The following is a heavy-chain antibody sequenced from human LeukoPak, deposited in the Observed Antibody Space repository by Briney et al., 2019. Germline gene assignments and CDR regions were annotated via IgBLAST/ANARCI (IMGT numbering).Heavy chain of an antibody. CDR3: ARERYMVRGVIPY. D-gene: IGHD3-10*01. J-gene: IGHJ4*02. V-gene: IGHV3-30-3*01. CDR1: GFTFSSYA. CDR2: ISYDGSNK. Sequence: PGRSLRLSCAASGFTFSSYAMHWVRQAPGKGLEWVAVISYDGSNKYYADSVKGRFTISRDNAKNSLYLQMNSLRAEDTAVYYCARERYMVRGVIPYWGQGTLVTVSS.